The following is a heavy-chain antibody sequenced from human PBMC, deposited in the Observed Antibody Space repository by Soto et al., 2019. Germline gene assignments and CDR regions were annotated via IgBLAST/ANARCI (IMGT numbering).Heavy chain of an antibody. CDR2: IKSKFDGETT. D-gene: IGHD3-16*02. J-gene: IGHJ3*01. CDR3: TTDRPYTYGGVITT. Sequence: EVQLVESGGGLVKTGESLRLSCAVSGATFRNLWMAWVRQPPGKGLEWIGRIKSKFDGETTDYAAPVNGRFIISRDDSKNTLFLQMNSLKSDDTDVYYCTTDRPYTYGGVITTWGQGTKVTVSS. CDR1: GATFRNLW. V-gene: IGHV3-15*01.